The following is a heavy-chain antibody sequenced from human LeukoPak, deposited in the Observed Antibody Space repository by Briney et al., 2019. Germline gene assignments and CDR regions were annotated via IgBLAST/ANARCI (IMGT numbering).Heavy chain of an antibody. CDR3: AKFPPSLAAATPIDY. D-gene: IGHD2-15*01. J-gene: IGHJ4*02. Sequence: GGSLRLSCAASGFTFDDYGMSWVRQAPGKGLEWVSAISGSGGSTYYADSVKGRFTISRDNSKNTLYLQMNSLRAEDTAVYYCAKFPPSLAAATPIDYWGQGTLVTVSS. V-gene: IGHV3-23*01. CDR1: GFTFDDYG. CDR2: ISGSGGST.